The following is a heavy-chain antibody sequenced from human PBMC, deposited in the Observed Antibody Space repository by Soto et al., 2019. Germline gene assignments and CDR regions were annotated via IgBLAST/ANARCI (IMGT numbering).Heavy chain of an antibody. CDR2: ISAYNTNT. V-gene: IGHV1-18*01. Sequence: SVKVSCKASGYTFTSYGISWVRQAPGQGLEWMGWISAYNTNTNYAQKLQGRVTMTTDTSTSTSYMELRSLRSDDTAVYFCARDRLGATGDYWGQGTLVTVSS. D-gene: IGHD1-26*01. CDR1: GYTFTSYG. J-gene: IGHJ4*02. CDR3: ARDRLGATGDY.